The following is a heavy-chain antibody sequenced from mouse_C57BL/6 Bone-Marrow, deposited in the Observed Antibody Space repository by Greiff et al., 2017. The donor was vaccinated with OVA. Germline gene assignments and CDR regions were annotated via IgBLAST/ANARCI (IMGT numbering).Heavy chain of an antibody. Sequence: VQLQQSGAELVRPGASVKLSCTASGFNIKDDYMHWVKQRPEQGLEWIGWIDPENGDTEYASKFQGKATITADTSSNTAYLQLSSLTSEDTAVYYCIRGTTVVAPFAYWGQGTLVTVSA. D-gene: IGHD1-1*01. CDR2: IDPENGDT. J-gene: IGHJ3*01. CDR1: GFNIKDDY. V-gene: IGHV14-4*01. CDR3: IRGTTVVAPFAY.